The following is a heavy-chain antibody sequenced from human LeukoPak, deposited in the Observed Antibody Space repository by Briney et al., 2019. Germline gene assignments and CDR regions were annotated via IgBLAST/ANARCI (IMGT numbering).Heavy chain of an antibody. CDR1: GFTFSSYA. J-gene: IGHJ4*02. V-gene: IGHV3-23*01. CDR3: APRPTVTIDY. D-gene: IGHD4-17*01. CDR2: ISGSGGST. Sequence: GGSLRLSCAASGFTFSSYAMTWVRQAPGKGLEWVSSISGSGGSTNYADSVKGRFTISRDSSQNTLYLQMNSLRAGDTAVYYCAPRPTVTIDYWGQGTLVTVSS.